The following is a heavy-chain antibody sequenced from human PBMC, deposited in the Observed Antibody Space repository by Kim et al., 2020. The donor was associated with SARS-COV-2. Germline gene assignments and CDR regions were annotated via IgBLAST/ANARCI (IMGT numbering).Heavy chain of an antibody. J-gene: IGHJ4*02. CDR3: ARGYRSTLGF. V-gene: IGHV3-21*01. CDR2: DI. D-gene: IGHD6-13*01. Sequence: DIYYADSVKGQFTISRDNAKNSLYLQRSSLRAEDTAVYYCARGYRSTLGFWGQGTLVTVSS.